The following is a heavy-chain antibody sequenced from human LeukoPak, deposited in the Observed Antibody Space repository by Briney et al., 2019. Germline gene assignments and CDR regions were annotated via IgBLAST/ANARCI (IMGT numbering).Heavy chain of an antibody. CDR3: ASLLNYYDSSGYSYYYYMDV. V-gene: IGHV4-61*02. Sequence: PSQTLSLTCTVPGGSISSGSYYWSWIRQPAAKGLEWIGSLYTIGSTNSNPSLKRQVTISVDTSKTQYSLKLSSVTAADTAVYYCASLLNYYDSSGYSYYYYMDVWGKGTTVTVSS. D-gene: IGHD3-22*01. J-gene: IGHJ6*03. CDR1: GGSISSGSYY. CDR2: LYTIGST.